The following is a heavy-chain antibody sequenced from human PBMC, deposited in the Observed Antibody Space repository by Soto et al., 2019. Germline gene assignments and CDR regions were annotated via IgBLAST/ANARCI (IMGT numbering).Heavy chain of an antibody. CDR1: GDSVSSNSAA. V-gene: IGHV6-1*01. Sequence: PSQTLSLTCAISGDSVSSNSAAWNWIRQSPSRGLEWLGRTYYRSKWYNDYAVSVKSRITINPDTSKNQFSLQLNSVTPEDTAVYYCARDPIAARPPHYYYYYGMDVWGQGTTVTVSS. CDR3: ARDPIAARPPHYYYYYGMDV. CDR2: TYYRSKWYN. J-gene: IGHJ6*02. D-gene: IGHD6-6*01.